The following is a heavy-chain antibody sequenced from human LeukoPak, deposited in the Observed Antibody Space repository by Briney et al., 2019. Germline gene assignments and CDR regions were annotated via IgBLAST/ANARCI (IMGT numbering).Heavy chain of an antibody. CDR1: GFTFSGHE. V-gene: IGHV3-48*03. D-gene: IGHD3-10*01. CDR3: VGCAPYGYFDY. J-gene: IGHJ4*02. CDR2: IGSSGRTI. Sequence: PGGSLRLSCAASGFTFSGHEMNWVRQAPGKGLEWVAYIGSSGRTIYYAASVKGRFTISRDNAKNSLFLQMNTLRAEDTAVYYCVGCAPYGYFDYWGQGTLVTVSS.